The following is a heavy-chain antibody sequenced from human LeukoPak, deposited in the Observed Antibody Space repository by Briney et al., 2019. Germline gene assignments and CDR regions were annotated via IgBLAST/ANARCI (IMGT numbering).Heavy chain of an antibody. Sequence: GGSLRLSCAASGFTFSNYWMHWVRQTPGKGLVWVSRIYGDGSTTSYADSVKGRFTISRDNAKNTLYLQMNSLRAEDTAVYYCARDTSSSWYRSLDYWGQGTLVTVSS. CDR2: IYGDGSTT. CDR1: GFTFSNYW. J-gene: IGHJ4*02. D-gene: IGHD6-13*01. CDR3: ARDTSSSWYRSLDY. V-gene: IGHV3-74*01.